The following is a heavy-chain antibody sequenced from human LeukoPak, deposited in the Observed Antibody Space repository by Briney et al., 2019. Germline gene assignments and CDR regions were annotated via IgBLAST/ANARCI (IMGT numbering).Heavy chain of an antibody. CDR2: ISSSSSYI. Sequence: GGSLRLSCAASGFTFSSYSMNWVRQAPGKGLEWVSSISSSSSYIYYADSVKGRFTISRDNSKNTLYLQMNSLRAEDTAVYYCAKGGYSSSSYYYYMDVWGKGTTVTVSS. CDR3: AKGGYSSSSYYYYMDV. D-gene: IGHD6-6*01. V-gene: IGHV3-21*04. CDR1: GFTFSSYS. J-gene: IGHJ6*03.